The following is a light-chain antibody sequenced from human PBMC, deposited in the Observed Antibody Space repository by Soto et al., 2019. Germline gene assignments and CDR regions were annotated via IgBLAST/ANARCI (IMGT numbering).Light chain of an antibody. CDR3: QQSYSTPQT. J-gene: IGKJ1*01. Sequence: DIQMTQSPSSLSASVGDRVTIPCRASQSISSYLNWYQQKPGKAPKLLIYAASSLQSGVPSRFSGSRSGTDFTLTISSLQPEDFATYYCQQSYSTPQTFGQGTKV. CDR2: AAS. V-gene: IGKV1-39*01. CDR1: QSISSY.